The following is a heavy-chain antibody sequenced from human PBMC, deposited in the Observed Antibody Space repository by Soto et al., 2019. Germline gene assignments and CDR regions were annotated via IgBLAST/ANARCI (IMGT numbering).Heavy chain of an antibody. CDR3: AHIYRSTGYSYGY. V-gene: IGHV2-5*02. CDR1: GFSLSTHGVG. D-gene: IGHD3-22*01. Sequence: QITLQESGPTLVEPTQTLTLTCTFLGFSLSTHGVGVGWILQPPVKALEWLAVIYWDDAKRSSPSLKNRVTITKDTPKNQVALTMTNLDPVDTGTYYCAHIYRSTGYSYGYWGQGTLVTVSS. CDR2: IYWDDAK. J-gene: IGHJ4*02.